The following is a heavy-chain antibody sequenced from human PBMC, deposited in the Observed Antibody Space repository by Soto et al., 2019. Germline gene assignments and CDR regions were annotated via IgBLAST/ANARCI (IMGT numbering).Heavy chain of an antibody. D-gene: IGHD2-15*01. Sequence: EVQLVESGGGLVQPGGSLRLSCAASGFTFSSYCMHWVRQAPGKGLVWVSRINSDGSSTSYADSVKGRFTISRDNAKNTLYLQMNSLRAEDTAVYYCVRTSLVVAAATRADYWGQGTLFTVSS. J-gene: IGHJ4*02. CDR3: VRTSLVVAAATRADY. CDR1: GFTFSSYC. CDR2: INSDGSST. V-gene: IGHV3-74*01.